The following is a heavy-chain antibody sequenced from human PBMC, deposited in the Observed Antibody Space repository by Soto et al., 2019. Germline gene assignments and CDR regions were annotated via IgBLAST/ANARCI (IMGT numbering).Heavy chain of an antibody. D-gene: IGHD3-16*01. CDR3: ARDKRLLFDCNFDS. V-gene: IGHV3-30*01. J-gene: IGHJ4*02. CDR2: VSYDGSKK. Sequence: QVQLVESGGGVVQPRRSLRLSCAASGFMFTSYIVHWVRQAPGKGLEWVASVSYDGSKKHYADSVKDRFSISRDNSKNSVYLQMNSLRTEDTAVYYCARDKRLLFDCNFDSWGQGTLVTVSS. CDR1: GFMFTSYI.